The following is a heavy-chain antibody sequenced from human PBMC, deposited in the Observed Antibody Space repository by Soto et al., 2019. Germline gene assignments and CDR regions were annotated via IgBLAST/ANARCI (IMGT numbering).Heavy chain of an antibody. V-gene: IGHV4-30-2*01. J-gene: IGHJ6*01. Sequence: SLTCAVSGGSISSCGYSWSWIRQQPGKGLEWIGYIYHSGSTYYNPSLKSRVTISVDRSKNQFSLKLSAVTAADPAVYYCASVITIVRGAPGSCYSNYGMELWEQGTTVTVAS. CDR1: GGSISSCGYS. D-gene: IGHD3-10*01. CDR2: IYHSGST. CDR3: ASVITIVRGAPGSCYSNYGMEL.